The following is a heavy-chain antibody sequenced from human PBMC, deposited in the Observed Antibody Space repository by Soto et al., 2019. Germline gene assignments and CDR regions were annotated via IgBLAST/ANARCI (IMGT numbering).Heavy chain of an antibody. V-gene: IGHV1-69*13. D-gene: IGHD6-19*01. CDR2: IIPIFGTA. CDR3: ARVQAVAGTTPYYDGMDV. J-gene: IGHJ6*02. Sequence: SVKVSCKASGGTFSSYAISWVRQAPGQGLEWMGGIIPIFGTANYAQKFQGRVTITADESTSTAYMELSRLRSEDTAVYYCARVQAVAGTTPYYDGMDVWGQGTTLTVSS. CDR1: GGTFSSYA.